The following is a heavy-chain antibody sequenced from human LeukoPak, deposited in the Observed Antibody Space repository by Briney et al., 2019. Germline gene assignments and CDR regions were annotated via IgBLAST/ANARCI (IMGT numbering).Heavy chain of an antibody. D-gene: IGHD1-26*01. CDR1: GFTFSSYA. Sequence: GGSLRLSCAASGFTFSSYAMSWVRQAPGKGLEWVAVISYDGSNKYYADSVKGRFTISRDNSKNTLYLQMNSLRAEDTAVYYRAREAIVGVAPGAFDIWGQRTMVTVSS. CDR3: AREAIVGVAPGAFDI. V-gene: IGHV3-30-3*01. J-gene: IGHJ3*02. CDR2: ISYDGSNK.